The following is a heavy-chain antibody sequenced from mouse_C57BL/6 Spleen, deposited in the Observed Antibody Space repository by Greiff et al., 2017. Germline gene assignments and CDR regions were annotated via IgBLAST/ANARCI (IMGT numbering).Heavy chain of an antibody. CDR2: ISSGSSTI. CDR3: ARPDDYYYGSSPRWYFDV. Sequence: EVKLVESGGGLVKPGGSLKLSCAASGFTFSDYGMHWVRQAPEKGLEWVAYISSGSSTIYYADTVKGRFPISSDNAKNTLFLQMTSLRSEDTAMYYCARPDDYYYGSSPRWYFDVWGTGTTVTVSS. V-gene: IGHV5-17*01. CDR1: GFTFSDYG. D-gene: IGHD1-1*01. J-gene: IGHJ1*03.